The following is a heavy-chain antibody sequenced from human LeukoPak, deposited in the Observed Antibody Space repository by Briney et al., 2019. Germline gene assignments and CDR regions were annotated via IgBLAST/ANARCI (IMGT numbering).Heavy chain of an antibody. CDR2: IYYSGST. J-gene: IGHJ4*02. Sequence: KASETLSLTCTVSGGSISSSSYYWGWIRQPPGKGLEWIGSIYYSGSTYYNPSLKSRVTISVDTSKNQFSLKLSSVTAADTAVYYCATYRRSEVDYWGQGTLVTVSS. V-gene: IGHV4-39*01. CDR1: GGSISSSSYY. D-gene: IGHD1-26*01. CDR3: ATYRRSEVDY.